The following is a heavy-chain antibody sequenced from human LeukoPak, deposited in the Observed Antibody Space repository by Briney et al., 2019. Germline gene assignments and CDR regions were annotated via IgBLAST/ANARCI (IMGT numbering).Heavy chain of an antibody. CDR3: ARELLWRPLLHYGMDV. Sequence: ASVKVSCKASGYTFTGYYMHWVRQAPGQGLEWMGIINPSGGSTSYAQKFQGRVTMTRDTSTSTVYMELSSLRSEDTAVYYCARELLWRPLLHYGMDVWGQGTTVTVSS. D-gene: IGHD2-21*01. V-gene: IGHV1-46*01. CDR1: GYTFTGYY. CDR2: INPSGGST. J-gene: IGHJ6*02.